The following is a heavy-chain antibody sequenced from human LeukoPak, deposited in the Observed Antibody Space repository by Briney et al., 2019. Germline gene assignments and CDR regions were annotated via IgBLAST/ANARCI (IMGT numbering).Heavy chain of an antibody. CDR2: IIPIFGTA. V-gene: IGHV1-69*05. D-gene: IGHD3-22*01. Sequence: VASVKVSCKASGGTFSSYAISWVRQAPGQGLEWMGRIIPIFGTANYAQKFQGRVTITTDESTSTAYMELSSLRSEDTAVYYCARDSQSSGYYYGLGYWGQGTLVTVSS. CDR1: GGTFSSYA. CDR3: ARDSQSSGYYYGLGY. J-gene: IGHJ4*02.